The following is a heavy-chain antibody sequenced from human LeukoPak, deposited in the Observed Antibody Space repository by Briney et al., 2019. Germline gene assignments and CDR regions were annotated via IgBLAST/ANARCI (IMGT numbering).Heavy chain of an antibody. CDR2: ISYDGSNK. D-gene: IGHD4-17*01. J-gene: IGHJ4*02. CDR3: ANEIRPNDY. Sequence: GGSLRLSCAASGFTFSSYAMHWVRQAPGKGLEWVAIISYDGSNKYYADSAKGRFTISRDNSKNTLYLQMNSLRAEDTAVYYCANEIRPNDYWGQGTQVTVSS. V-gene: IGHV3-30*04. CDR1: GFTFSSYA.